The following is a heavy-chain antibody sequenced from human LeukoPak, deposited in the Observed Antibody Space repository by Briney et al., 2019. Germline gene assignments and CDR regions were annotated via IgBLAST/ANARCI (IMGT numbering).Heavy chain of an antibody. D-gene: IGHD5-24*01. CDR1: GFPFSSYA. CDR3: AKVGYSAVFDY. Sequence: GGSLRLSCSVSGFPFSSYAMSWVRQAPGKGLGWVSAISGCGGSTYYAHSVKGRFTISRDNSKSTLYLQMSSLRAEDTAVYYCAKVGYSAVFDYWGQGTMVTVSS. J-gene: IGHJ4*02. CDR2: ISGCGGST. V-gene: IGHV3-23*01.